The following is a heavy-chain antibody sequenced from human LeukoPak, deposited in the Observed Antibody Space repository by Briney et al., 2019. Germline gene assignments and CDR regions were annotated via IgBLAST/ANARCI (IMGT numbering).Heavy chain of an antibody. CDR2: IKQDGSEK. V-gene: IGHV3-7*01. CDR3: ARELLSLDY. J-gene: IGHJ4*02. D-gene: IGHD2-21*01. CDR1: GFTFSDFW. Sequence: GGSLGLSCAASGFTFSDFWMSWVRQAPGKGLEWVANIKQDGSEKYYVGSVKGRFTISRDNANNSVFLQMNSLRAEDTAVYYCARELLSLDYWGQGTLVTVSS.